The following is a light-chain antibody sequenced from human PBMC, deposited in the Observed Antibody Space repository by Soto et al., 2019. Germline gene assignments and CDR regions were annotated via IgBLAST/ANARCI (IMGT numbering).Light chain of an antibody. CDR1: SSNIGAGYD. CDR2: GDS. Sequence: QSVLTQTPSVSGAQGQRITISCTGSSSNIGAGYDVHWYQQLPGTAPKLLIFGDSSRPSGVPDRFSDSKSGTSASLAITGLRSEDEADYYCQTYDSSLSMFVFGTGTKVTVL. CDR3: QTYDSSLSMFV. J-gene: IGLJ1*01. V-gene: IGLV1-40*01.